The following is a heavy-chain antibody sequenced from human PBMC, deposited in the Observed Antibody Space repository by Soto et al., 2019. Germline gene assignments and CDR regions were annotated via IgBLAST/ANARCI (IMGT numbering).Heavy chain of an antibody. D-gene: IGHD2-2*01. Sequence: SVKVSCKASGGTFSSYAISWVRQAPGQGLEWMGGIIPIFGTANYAQKFQGRVTITADESTSTAYMELSSLRSEDTAVYYCARADIVVVPAATGPLYYYGMDVWGQGTTVTVSS. CDR1: GGTFSSYA. CDR3: ARADIVVVPAATGPLYYYGMDV. J-gene: IGHJ6*02. CDR2: IIPIFGTA. V-gene: IGHV1-69*13.